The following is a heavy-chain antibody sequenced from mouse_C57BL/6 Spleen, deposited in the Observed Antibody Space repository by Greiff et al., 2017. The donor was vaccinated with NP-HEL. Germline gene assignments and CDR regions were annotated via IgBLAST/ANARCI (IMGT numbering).Heavy chain of an antibody. CDR3: ARFHDYERRYAMDY. V-gene: IGHV1-18*01. D-gene: IGHD2-4*01. Sequence: EVQLQQSGPELVKPGASVKIPCKASGYTFTDYNMDWVKQSHGKSLEWIGDINPNNGGTIYNQKFKGKATLTVDKSSSTAYMELRSLTSEDTAVYYCARFHDYERRYAMDYWGQGTSVTVSS. CDR1: GYTFTDYN. J-gene: IGHJ4*01. CDR2: INPNNGGT.